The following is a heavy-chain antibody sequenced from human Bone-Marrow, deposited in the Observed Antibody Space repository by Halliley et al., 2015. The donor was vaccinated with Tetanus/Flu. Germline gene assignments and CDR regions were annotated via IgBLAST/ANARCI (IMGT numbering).Heavy chain of an antibody. CDR2: ISAYTGAT. V-gene: IGHV1-18*01. Sequence: WISAYTGATPYAQEFQVRVTMTTDTSTSTAYMELRTLTSDDTAVYYCARSLTGYGQGGLPQAYWGQGTLVTVSS. CDR3: ARSLTGYGQGGLPQAY. J-gene: IGHJ4*02. D-gene: IGHD1-20*01.